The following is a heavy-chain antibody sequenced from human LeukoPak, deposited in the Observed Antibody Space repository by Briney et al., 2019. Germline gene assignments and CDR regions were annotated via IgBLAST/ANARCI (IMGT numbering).Heavy chain of an antibody. CDR3: ARDGYGNWFDP. J-gene: IGHJ5*02. D-gene: IGHD1-1*01. V-gene: IGHV4-31*03. Sequence: PSQTLSLTCTVSGGSISSGGYYWSWIRQHPGKGLEWIGYIYYSGSTYYNPSLKSRVTISVDTSKNQFSLKLSSVTAVDTAVYYCARDGYGNWFDPWGQGTLVTVSS. CDR1: GGSISSGGYY. CDR2: IYYSGST.